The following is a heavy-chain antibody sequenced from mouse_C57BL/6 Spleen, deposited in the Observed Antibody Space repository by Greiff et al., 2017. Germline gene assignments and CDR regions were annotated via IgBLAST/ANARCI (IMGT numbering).Heavy chain of an antibody. J-gene: IGHJ4*01. V-gene: IGHV1-64*01. CDR2: IHPNSGST. CDR1: GYTFTSYW. Sequence: QVQLQQPGAELVKPGASVKLSCKASGYTFTSYWMHWVKQRPGQGLEWIGMIHPNSGSTNYNEKFKSKATLTVDKSSSTAYMQLSSLTSEDSAVYYCARFVDGYFSIDYWGQGTSATVSS. CDR3: ARFVDGYFSIDY. D-gene: IGHD2-3*01.